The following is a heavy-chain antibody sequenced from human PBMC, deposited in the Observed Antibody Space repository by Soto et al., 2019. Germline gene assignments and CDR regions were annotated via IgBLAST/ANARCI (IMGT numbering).Heavy chain of an antibody. Sequence: LRLSCTASGFTFSFSSMNWVRQAPGKGLEWVSSISSSSDYIYYADSVKGRFTVSRDNAKNALYLQMNSLRAEDTAVYYCARDGSGWSRDCWGQGTLVTVSS. D-gene: IGHD6-19*01. CDR3: ARDGSGWSRDC. V-gene: IGHV3-21*01. CDR1: GFTFSFSS. CDR2: ISSSSDYI. J-gene: IGHJ4*02.